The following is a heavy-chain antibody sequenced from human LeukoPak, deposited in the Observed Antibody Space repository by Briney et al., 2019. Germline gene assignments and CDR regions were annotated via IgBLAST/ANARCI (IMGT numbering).Heavy chain of an antibody. CDR3: AKLVDSASMI. CDR1: GFTFSNYA. Sequence: PGGSLRLSCAASGFTFSNYAMIWVRQAPGKGLEWVSAISGSGAGTYYADSVKGRFTISRDNSRNTLYLQMNSLRPEDTAAYFCAKLVDSASMIWGRGTLVTVSS. V-gene: IGHV3-23*01. CDR2: ISGSGAGT. D-gene: IGHD1-26*01. J-gene: IGHJ4*02.